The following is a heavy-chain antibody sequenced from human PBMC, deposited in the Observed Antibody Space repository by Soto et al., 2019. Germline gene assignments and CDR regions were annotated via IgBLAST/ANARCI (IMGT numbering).Heavy chain of an antibody. V-gene: IGHV1-2*04. J-gene: IGHJ6*03. CDR1: GYAFSQFY. D-gene: IGHD4-17*01. CDR2: INPNSGRT. Sequence: QVQLVQSGAEVKKPGASVKVSCKASGYAFSQFYIHWMRQAPGQGLEWMGWINPNSGRTKFAQNFQGWVPMTRDTSIKTVYMELSGLSSDATAVYYCARESGGTTATLDYYYFYMDVWGKGTTVTVSS. CDR3: ARESGGTTATLDYYYFYMDV.